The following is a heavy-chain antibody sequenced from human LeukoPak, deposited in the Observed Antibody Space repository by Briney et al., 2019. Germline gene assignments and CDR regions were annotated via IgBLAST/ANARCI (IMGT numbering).Heavy chain of an antibody. CDR2: IRYDGSNK. Sequence: GGSLRLSCAASGFTFSSYGMHWVRQAPGKGLEWVAFIRYDGSNKYYADSVKGRFTISRDNSKNTLYLQMNSLRAEDTAVYYCAKDPQKGDIVVVPAANIFYWGQGTLVTVSS. J-gene: IGHJ4*02. CDR3: AKDPQKGDIVVVPAANIFY. V-gene: IGHV3-30*02. CDR1: GFTFSSYG. D-gene: IGHD2-2*01.